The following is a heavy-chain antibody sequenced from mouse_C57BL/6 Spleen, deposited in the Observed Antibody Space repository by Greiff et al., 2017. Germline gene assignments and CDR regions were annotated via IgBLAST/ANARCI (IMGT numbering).Heavy chain of an antibody. CDR3: TTKGTGTWGFAY. CDR2: IDPEDGDT. J-gene: IGHJ3*01. D-gene: IGHD4-1*01. Sequence: EVQLQQSGAELVRPGASVKLSCTASGFNIKDYYMHWVKQRPEQGLEWIGRIDPEDGDTEYAPKFQGKATMTADTSSNTAYLQLSSLTSEDTAVYYCTTKGTGTWGFAYWGQGTLVTVSA. CDR1: GFNIKDYY. V-gene: IGHV14-1*01.